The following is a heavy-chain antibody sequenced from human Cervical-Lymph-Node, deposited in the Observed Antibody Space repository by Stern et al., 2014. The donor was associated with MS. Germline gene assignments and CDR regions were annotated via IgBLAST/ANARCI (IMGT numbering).Heavy chain of an antibody. CDR1: GGTFSTYT. V-gene: IGHV1-69*01. CDR3: ATGGSGYFDY. D-gene: IGHD3-10*01. J-gene: IGHJ4*02. Sequence: QVQLVQSGAEVKKPGSSVKVSCKASGGTFSTYTFSWVRQAPGQGLEWMGGIVPIFAATNYAQKFKGRDTISADDSTSTAYMDLSSLRSEDTAVYYCATGGSGYFDYWGQGTLVTVSS. CDR2: IVPIFAAT.